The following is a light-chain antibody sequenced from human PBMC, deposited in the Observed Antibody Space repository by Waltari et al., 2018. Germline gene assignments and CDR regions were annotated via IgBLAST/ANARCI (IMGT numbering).Light chain of an antibody. V-gene: IGKV3-20*01. Sequence: EIVLTQSPDTLSLSPGERATLSCRASQSVSRALVWYQQKPGQAPRLLMYGASSRATGIPYRFSGSGSGTDFSLTISILEPEYFSVYYCQHYVSLPVTFGQGTKVEIK. CDR3: QHYVSLPVT. CDR1: QSVSRA. CDR2: GAS. J-gene: IGKJ1*01.